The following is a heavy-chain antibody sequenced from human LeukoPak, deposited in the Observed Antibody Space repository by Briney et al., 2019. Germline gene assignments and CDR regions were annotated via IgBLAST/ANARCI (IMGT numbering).Heavy chain of an antibody. J-gene: IGHJ4*02. CDR2: IYYSGST. CDR1: GGSISSSSYY. Sequence: SETLSLTCTVSGGSISSSSYYWGWIRQPPGKGLEWIGSIYYSGSTYYNPSLKSRVTISVDTSKNQFSLKLSSVTAADTAVYYCARGLRGSGSPHLDYWGQGTLVTVSS. V-gene: IGHV4-39*07. CDR3: ARGLRGSGSPHLDY. D-gene: IGHD3-10*01.